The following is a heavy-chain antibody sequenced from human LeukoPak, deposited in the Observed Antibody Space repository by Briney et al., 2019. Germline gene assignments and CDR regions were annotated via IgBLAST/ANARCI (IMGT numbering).Heavy chain of an antibody. CDR3: ATHTYYYSSGSFAY. CDR2: MNPSSGNT. Sequence: RASVKVSCKSSGYTFTSYDINWVRQATGQGPEWMGWMNPSSGNTGYAQRFQGRVSMTRDTSTNTAYLELSSLRSEDTAVYYCATHTYYYSSGSFAYWGQGTLVTVSS. D-gene: IGHD3-10*01. J-gene: IGHJ4*02. V-gene: IGHV1-8*01. CDR1: GYTFTSYD.